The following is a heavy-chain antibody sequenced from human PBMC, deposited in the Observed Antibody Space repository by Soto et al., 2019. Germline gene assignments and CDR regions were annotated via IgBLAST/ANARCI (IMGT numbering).Heavy chain of an antibody. D-gene: IGHD2-2*01. Sequence: ESLKISCAASGFTFSTYAMTWVRQPPGKGLEWVSAISGSGGGTYYADSVKGRFTISRDNSKNTLYLQMNSLRAEDAAIYYCAKAGYCSSASCLYYYFGMDVWGLGTTVTVSS. CDR1: GFTFSTYA. CDR3: AKAGYCSSASCLYYYFGMDV. J-gene: IGHJ6*02. CDR2: ISGSGGGT. V-gene: IGHV3-23*01.